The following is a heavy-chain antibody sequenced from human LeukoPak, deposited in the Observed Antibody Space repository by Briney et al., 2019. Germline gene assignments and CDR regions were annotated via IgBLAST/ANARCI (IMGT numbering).Heavy chain of an antibody. CDR3: ARDVNYDSSGYYYHAFDI. V-gene: IGHV4-59*01. D-gene: IGHD3-22*01. CDR1: GGSISSYY. Sequence: PSETLSLTCTLSGGSISSYYWTWIRQPPGKGLEWIGYIYYGGITNYNPSLKSRVTISVDTSKNQFSLKLNSVTAADTAVYYCARDVNYDSSGYYYHAFDIWGQGTMVTVSS. CDR2: IYYGGIT. J-gene: IGHJ3*02.